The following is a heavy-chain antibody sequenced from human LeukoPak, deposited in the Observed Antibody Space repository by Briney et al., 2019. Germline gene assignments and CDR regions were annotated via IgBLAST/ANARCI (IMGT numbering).Heavy chain of an antibody. J-gene: IGHJ3*02. CDR3: ARDACSGGSCYLWASGI. V-gene: IGHV3-21*01. CDR1: GFSFSSYT. Sequence: PGGSLRLSCAASGFSFSSYTMSWVRQAPGKGLEWVSSISASSTYIYYADSVKGRFTISRDNAKNSLYLQMNSLRAEDTAVYYCARDACSGGSCYLWASGIWGQGTMVTVSS. D-gene: IGHD2-15*01. CDR2: ISASSTYI.